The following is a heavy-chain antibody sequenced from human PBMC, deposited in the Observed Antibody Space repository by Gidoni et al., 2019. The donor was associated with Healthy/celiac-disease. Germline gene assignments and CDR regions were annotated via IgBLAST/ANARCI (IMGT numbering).Heavy chain of an antibody. Sequence: EVQLVESGGGLVKPEGSLRHSCAASGFTFSSYSMNWVRQAPGKGLEWVSSMSSSSSYIYYADSVKGRFTISRDNAKNSLYLQMNSLRAEDTAVYYCARDPAGDYAGTDFDYWGQGTLVTVSS. V-gene: IGHV3-21*01. J-gene: IGHJ4*02. CDR2: MSSSSSYI. D-gene: IGHD4-17*01. CDR1: GFTFSSYS. CDR3: ARDPAGDYAGTDFDY.